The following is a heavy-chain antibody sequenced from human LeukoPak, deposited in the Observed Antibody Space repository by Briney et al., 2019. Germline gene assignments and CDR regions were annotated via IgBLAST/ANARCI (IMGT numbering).Heavy chain of an antibody. CDR1: GFTFSNAW. D-gene: IGHD6-13*01. CDR2: ISSSGSTI. CDR3: ARDRPGIAAGYRGY. J-gene: IGHJ4*02. Sequence: GGSLRLSCAASGFTFSNAWMSWVRQAPGKGLEWVSYISSSGSTIYYADSVKGRFTISRDNAKNSLYLQMNSLRAEDTAVYYCARDRPGIAAGYRGYWGQGTLVTVSS. V-gene: IGHV3-11*04.